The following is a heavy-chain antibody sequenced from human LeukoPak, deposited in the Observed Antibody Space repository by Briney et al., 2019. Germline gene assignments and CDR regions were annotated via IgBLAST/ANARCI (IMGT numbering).Heavy chain of an antibody. Sequence: SETLSLTCAVYGGSFSGYYWSWIRQPPGKGLEWIGEINHSGSTNYNPSLKSRVTISVDTSKNQFSLKLSSVTAADTAVYYCARAHYDFWSGYLYYFDYWGQGTLVTVSS. V-gene: IGHV4-34*01. D-gene: IGHD3-3*01. J-gene: IGHJ4*02. CDR2: INHSGST. CDR3: ARAHYDFWSGYLYYFDY. CDR1: GGSFSGYY.